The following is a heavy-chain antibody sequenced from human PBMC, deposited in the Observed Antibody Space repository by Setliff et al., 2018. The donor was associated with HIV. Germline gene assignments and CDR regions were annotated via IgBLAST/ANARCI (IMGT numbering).Heavy chain of an antibody. V-gene: IGHV3-30*03. CDR2: ISDDGSNT. CDR3: ATGIAAAGGIDY. CDR1: GYTFSPYG. D-gene: IGHD6-13*01. J-gene: IGHJ4*02. Sequence: GGSLRLSCVASGYTFSPYGMHWVRQPPGKGLEWVAIISDDGSNTDYSDSVKGRFTISRDNSQNTLYLQMTTLRSEDMALYYCATGIAAAGGIDYWGQGTLVTVSS.